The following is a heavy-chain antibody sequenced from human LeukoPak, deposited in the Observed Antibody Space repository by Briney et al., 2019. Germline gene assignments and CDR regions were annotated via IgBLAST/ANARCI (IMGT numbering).Heavy chain of an antibody. CDR2: IYLSGDT. D-gene: IGHD2-21*02. Sequence: GGSLRSCCAASGFSCSTYEMHWVRQAAGKGLEWVSAIYLSGDTYYLDSVKGRFTISRENAKNSLYLQMNSLTVGDTAVYYCARVCKGDCNAFDIWGQGTMVTVSS. V-gene: IGHV3-13*04. CDR3: ARVCKGDCNAFDI. J-gene: IGHJ3*02. CDR1: GFSCSTYE.